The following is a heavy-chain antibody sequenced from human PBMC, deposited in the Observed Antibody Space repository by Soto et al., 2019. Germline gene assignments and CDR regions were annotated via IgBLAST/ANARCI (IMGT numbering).Heavy chain of an antibody. CDR2: INTEGSNI. Sequence: PGGSLRLSCAASGFTFSSYWMHWVRQAPGKGLVWVSRINTEGSNIDYADSVKGRFTISRDNAKNTLYLQMNSLRAEDTALYYCARYCSGSSCPPGWSWGQGTLVTVSS. CDR1: GFTFSSYW. J-gene: IGHJ5*02. CDR3: ARYCSGSSCPPGWS. V-gene: IGHV3-74*01. D-gene: IGHD2-2*01.